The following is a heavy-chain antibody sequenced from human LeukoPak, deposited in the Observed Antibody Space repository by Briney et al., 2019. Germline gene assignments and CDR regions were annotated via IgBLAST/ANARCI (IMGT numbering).Heavy chain of an antibody. V-gene: IGHV3-7*01. CDR3: ARVTKEDCSSTSCYYYYYYGMDV. D-gene: IGHD2-2*01. J-gene: IGHJ6*02. CDR2: IKQDGSEK. CDR1: GFTFSSYW. Sequence: GGSLRLSCAASGFTFSSYWMSWVRQAPGKGREWVANIKQDGSEKYYVDSVKGRFTISRDNAKNSLYLQMNSLRAEDTAVYYCARVTKEDCSSTSCYYYYYYGMDVWGQGTTVTVSS.